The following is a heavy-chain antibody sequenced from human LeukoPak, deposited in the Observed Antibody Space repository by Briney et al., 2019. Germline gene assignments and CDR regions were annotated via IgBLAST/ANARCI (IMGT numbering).Heavy chain of an antibody. J-gene: IGHJ1*01. CDR2: INPNSGGT. CDR3: ARAHYYDSSGYYYVSEYFQH. D-gene: IGHD3-22*01. CDR1: EYTFTGYY. V-gene: IGHV1-2*02. Sequence: GASVKVSCKASEYTFTGYYIHWMRQAPGQGLEWMGWINPNSGGTNYAQKFQGRVIMTRDTSISTAYMELSRLRSDDTAVYYCARAHYYDSSGYYYVSEYFQHWGQGTLVTVSS.